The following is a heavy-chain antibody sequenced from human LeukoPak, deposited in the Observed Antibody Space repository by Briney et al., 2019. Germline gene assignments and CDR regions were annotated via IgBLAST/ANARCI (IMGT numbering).Heavy chain of an antibody. Sequence: GGSLRLSCAASGFTFSSYGMHWVRQAPGKGLEWVAIISYDGTNKNYADSVKGRFTISRDDSKNTLYVQMNSLRADDTAVYYCARDPTSTIFGVAPPDYWGQGTLVTVSS. J-gene: IGHJ4*02. CDR1: GFTFSSYG. CDR2: ISYDGTNK. V-gene: IGHV3-30*04. D-gene: IGHD3-3*01. CDR3: ARDPTSTIFGVAPPDY.